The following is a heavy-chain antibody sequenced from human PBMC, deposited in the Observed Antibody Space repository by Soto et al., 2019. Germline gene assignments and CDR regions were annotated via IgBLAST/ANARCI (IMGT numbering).Heavy chain of an antibody. J-gene: IGHJ4*02. CDR2: INAVSGDT. V-gene: IGHV1-3*01. CDR3: AMSTGSYSSFDY. Sequence: ASVKVSCKASGHTFSNYAMHWVRQAPGQSLEWMGWINAVSGDTKFSQKFQGRVTITRDTSATTAYVELSSLKSEDTAVYYCAMSTGSYSSFDYWGQGTLVTVSS. CDR1: GHTFSNYA. D-gene: IGHD1-26*01.